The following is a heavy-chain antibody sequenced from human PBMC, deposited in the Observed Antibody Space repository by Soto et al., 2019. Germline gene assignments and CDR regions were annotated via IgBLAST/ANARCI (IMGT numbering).Heavy chain of an antibody. Sequence: GGSLRLSCAASEFTFSSYVTHWVRQAPGKGLEWVAVISHDGNNKYYADSVKGRFTISRDNSKNTLYLQMNSLTTEDTAVYYCAKGGPDCASTTCYLLVAFDIWGQGTMVTVSS. V-gene: IGHV3-30*18. J-gene: IGHJ3*02. CDR1: EFTFSSYV. CDR3: AKGGPDCASTTCYLLVAFDI. D-gene: IGHD2-2*01. CDR2: ISHDGNNK.